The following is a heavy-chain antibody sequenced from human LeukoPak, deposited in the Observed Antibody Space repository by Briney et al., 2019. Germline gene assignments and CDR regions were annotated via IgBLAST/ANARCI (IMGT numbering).Heavy chain of an antibody. CDR3: ARTDYYDSSGYLDY. CDR2: FSAYNGNT. CDR1: VYTFTSYG. V-gene: IGHV1-18*01. J-gene: IGHJ4*02. D-gene: IGHD3-22*01. Sequence: ASVKVSCKPSVYTFTSYGISGVRQAAGQGLEGMGWFSAYNGNTNYAQKLKGRVTMTTDTSKSTAYMELRCVRSADTAVYYCARTDYYDSSGYLDYWGQGTLVTVSS.